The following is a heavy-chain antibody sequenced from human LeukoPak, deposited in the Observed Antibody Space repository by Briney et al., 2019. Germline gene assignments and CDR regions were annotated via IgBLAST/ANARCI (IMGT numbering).Heavy chain of an antibody. V-gene: IGHV4-61*02. CDR2: IYTSGST. Sequence: PSQTLSLTCTVSGGSISSGSYYWSWIRQPAGKGLEWIGRIYTSGSTNYNPSLKSRVTISVDTSKNQFSLKLSSVTAADAAVYYCATSTTGWSPVDNWGQGTLVTVSS. J-gene: IGHJ4*02. CDR1: GGSISSGSYY. D-gene: IGHD6-19*01. CDR3: ATSTTGWSPVDN.